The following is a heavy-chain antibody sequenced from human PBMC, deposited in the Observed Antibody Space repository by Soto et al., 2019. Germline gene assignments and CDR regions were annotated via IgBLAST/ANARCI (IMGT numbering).Heavy chain of an antibody. D-gene: IGHD3-16*01. CDR1: GFTFSSYG. V-gene: IGHV3-33*01. CDR3: ARDGDVNTGFGKDY. J-gene: IGHJ4*02. Sequence: GGSLRLSCAASGFTFSSYGMHWVRQAPGKGLEWVAFIWHDGGNKFYAESVKGRFTISRDNSKNTLYLQMISLSAEDTAMYYCARDGDVNTGFGKDYWGQGTLVTVSS. CDR2: IWHDGGNK.